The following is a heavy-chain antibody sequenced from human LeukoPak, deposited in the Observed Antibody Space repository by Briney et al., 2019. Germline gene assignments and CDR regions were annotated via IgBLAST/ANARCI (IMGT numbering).Heavy chain of an antibody. Sequence: QSGGSLRLSCAASGFTFSSYGMHWVRQAPGKGLEWVAVISYDGSNKYYADSVKGRFTISRDNSKNTLYLQMNSLRAEDRAVYYCVKSRGYCSSTNCYNWFDPWGQGTLVTVSS. V-gene: IGHV3-30*18. CDR2: ISYDGSNK. D-gene: IGHD2-2*01. CDR1: GFTFSSYG. CDR3: VKSRGYCSSTNCYNWFDP. J-gene: IGHJ5*02.